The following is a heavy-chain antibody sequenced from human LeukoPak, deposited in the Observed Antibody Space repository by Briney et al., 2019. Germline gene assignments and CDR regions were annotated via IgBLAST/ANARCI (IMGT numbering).Heavy chain of an antibody. CDR1: GGSISSSNW. D-gene: IGHD3-16*02. CDR3: ARGIMITFGGVIDFDY. CDR2: IYYSGST. J-gene: IGHJ4*02. V-gene: IGHV4-4*02. Sequence: SGTLSLTCAVSGGSISSSNWWTWVRQPPGKGLEWIGYIYYSGSTYYNPSLKSRVTISVDTSKNQFSLKLSSVTAADTAVYYCARGIMITFGGVIDFDYWGQGTLVTVSS.